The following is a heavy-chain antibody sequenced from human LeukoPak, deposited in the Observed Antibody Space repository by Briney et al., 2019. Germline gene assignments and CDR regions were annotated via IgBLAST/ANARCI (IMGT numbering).Heavy chain of an antibody. V-gene: IGHV3-23*01. CDR1: GVTLSSFA. CDR2: ISSSGSGDNT. CDR3: ARERTVGASYWYFDL. D-gene: IGHD1-26*01. J-gene: IGHJ2*01. Sequence: GGSLRLSCAASGVTLSSFAMSWARQAPGKGLEWVSGISSSGSGDNTYYADSVTGQFTISRDSSKHTLFLHMNTLRAEDTAIYFCARERTVGASYWYFDLWGRGTLVTVSS.